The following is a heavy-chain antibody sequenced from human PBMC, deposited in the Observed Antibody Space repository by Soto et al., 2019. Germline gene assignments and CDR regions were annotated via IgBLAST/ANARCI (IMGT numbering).Heavy chain of an antibody. V-gene: IGHV1-69*01. CDR1: GGTFSSYT. CDR3: ARNGTLTGYSYGMDV. CDR2: IIPIFDTA. Sequence: QVQLVQSGAEVKKPGSSVKVSCKASGGTFSSYTINWVRQAPGQGLEWMGGIIPIFDTANYAQKFQGRVTITADESTSTSYMEVSSLSSEDPAVYYCARNGTLTGYSYGMDVWGQGTTVTVSS. J-gene: IGHJ6*02. D-gene: IGHD1-1*01.